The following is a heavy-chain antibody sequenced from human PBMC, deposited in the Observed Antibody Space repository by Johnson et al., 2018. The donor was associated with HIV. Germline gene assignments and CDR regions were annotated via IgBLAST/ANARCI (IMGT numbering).Heavy chain of an antibody. Sequence: QVQLVESGGGVVRPGGSLRLSCAASGFTFSSYAMHWVRQAPGKGLEWVAVISYDGSNKYYADSVKGRFTISRDSSKNTLYLQMGSLRAEDTAVYYCAGDRGRAYYNFWSGTRSACAFDIWGQGTMVTVSS. D-gene: IGHD3-3*01. CDR1: GFTFSSYA. J-gene: IGHJ3*02. V-gene: IGHV3-30*14. CDR2: ISYDGSNK. CDR3: AGDRGRAYYNFWSGTRSACAFDI.